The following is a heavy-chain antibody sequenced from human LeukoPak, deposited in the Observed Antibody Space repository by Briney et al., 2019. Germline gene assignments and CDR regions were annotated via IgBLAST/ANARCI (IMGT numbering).Heavy chain of an antibody. V-gene: IGHV3-30*18. CDR1: GFTFSSYG. D-gene: IGHD5-12*01. Sequence: GRSLRLSCAASGFTFSSYGMHWVRQAPGKGLEWVAVISYDGSNKYYADSVKGRFTISRDNSKNTLYLQMNSLRAEDTAVYYCAKDPYSIFSGYDNFDYWGQGTLSPSPQ. CDR2: ISYDGSNK. J-gene: IGHJ4*02. CDR3: AKDPYSIFSGYDNFDY.